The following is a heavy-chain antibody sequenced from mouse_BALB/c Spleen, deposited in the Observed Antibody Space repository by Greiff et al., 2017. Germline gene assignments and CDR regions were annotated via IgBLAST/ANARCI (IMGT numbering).Heavy chain of an antibody. CDR1: GYTFTSYW. D-gene: IGHD1-2*01. V-gene: IGHV1-87*01. CDR2: IYPGDGDT. CDR3: ARSNSLLRDEYFDV. Sequence: QVQLKQSGAELARPGASVKLSCKASGYTFTSYWMQWVKQRPGQGLEWIGAIYPGDGDTRYTQKFKGKATLTADKSSSTAYMQLSSLASEDSAVYYCARSNSLLRDEYFDVWGAGTTVTVSS. J-gene: IGHJ1*01.